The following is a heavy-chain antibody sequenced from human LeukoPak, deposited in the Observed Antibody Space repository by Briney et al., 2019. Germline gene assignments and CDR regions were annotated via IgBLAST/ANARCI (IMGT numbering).Heavy chain of an antibody. V-gene: IGHV4-59*01. CDR1: GGSISSYY. CDR3: ARGGSSGWYNDAFDI. Sequence: PSETLSLTCTVSGGSISSYYWSWIRQPPGKGLEWIGYIYYSGSTNYNPSLKSRVTISVDTSKNQFSLKLSSVTAADTAVYYCARGGSSGWYNDAFDIWGQGTTVTVSS. J-gene: IGHJ3*02. CDR2: IYYSGST. D-gene: IGHD6-19*01.